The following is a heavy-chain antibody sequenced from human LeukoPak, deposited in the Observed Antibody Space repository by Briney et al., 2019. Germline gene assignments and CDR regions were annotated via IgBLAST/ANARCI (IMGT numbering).Heavy chain of an antibody. CDR1: GGSISSSNW. Sequence: SETLSLTCAVSGGSISSSNWWSWVRQSPGKGLEWIGEINHSGSTNYNPSLKSRVTISVDTSKNQFSLKLSSVTAADTAVYYCAMSITMIIVIVKRPPTIDYWGQGTLVTVSS. CDR2: INHSGST. J-gene: IGHJ4*02. V-gene: IGHV4-4*02. CDR3: AMSITMIIVIVKRPPTIDY. D-gene: IGHD3-22*01.